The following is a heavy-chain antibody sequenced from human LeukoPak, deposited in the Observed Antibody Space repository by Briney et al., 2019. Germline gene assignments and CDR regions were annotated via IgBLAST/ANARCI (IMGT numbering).Heavy chain of an antibody. CDR2: SPHDKNEV. Sequence: GGSLRLSCAASGFSFSDYGMHWVRQAPGKGLEWVAFSPHDKNEVPEADSVKGRFTISRDKSKNTLYLQMNNLTADDTALYFCARDRTYSASGIFDQNYFDYWGLGTLVTVSS. V-gene: IGHV3-30*02. J-gene: IGHJ4*02. D-gene: IGHD3-3*01. CDR3: ARDRTYSASGIFDQNYFDY. CDR1: GFSFSDYG.